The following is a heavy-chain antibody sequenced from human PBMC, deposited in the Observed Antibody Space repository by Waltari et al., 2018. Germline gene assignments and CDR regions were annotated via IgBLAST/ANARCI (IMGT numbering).Heavy chain of an antibody. Sequence: EVQLVESGGDLVQPGGSLRLSCVASGFTFSNYWMSWVRQARGKWLRWVADRKGDGSKKYYVDSVKSRFTISRDNAEKSVYLQRSSLRAEDTAIYYCARDNSITGTTWGFDLWGQGTLVTISS. V-gene: IGHV3-7*03. CDR1: GFTFSNYW. CDR2: RKGDGSKK. CDR3: ARDNSITGTTWGFDL. J-gene: IGHJ5*02. D-gene: IGHD1-20*01.